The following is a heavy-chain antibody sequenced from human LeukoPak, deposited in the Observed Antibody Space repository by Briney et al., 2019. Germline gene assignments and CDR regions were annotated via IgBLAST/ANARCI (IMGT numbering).Heavy chain of an antibody. J-gene: IGHJ4*02. V-gene: IGHV4-38-2*02. CDR1: GYSISSGYY. D-gene: IGHD1-14*01. CDR3: ARVGTIAPFDY. Sequence: SETLSLTCTVSGYSISSGYYWGWIRQPPGKGLEWIGSIYHSGSTYYYPSLKSRVTISVDTSKNQFSLKLSSVTAADTAVYYCARVGTIAPFDYWGQGTLVTVSS. CDR2: IYHSGST.